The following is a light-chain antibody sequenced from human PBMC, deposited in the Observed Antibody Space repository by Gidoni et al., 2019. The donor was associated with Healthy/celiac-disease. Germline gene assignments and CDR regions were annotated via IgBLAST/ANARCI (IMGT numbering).Light chain of an antibody. CDR3: QQYNDWPPYT. Sequence: ELVMTQSPATLSVSPGERATHSCRASQSVSSNLAWYQQKPGQAPRLLIYGASTRATGIPAGFSGSGSGTEFTLTISSLQSEDFAVYYCQQYNDWPPYTFGQGTKLEIK. CDR2: GAS. V-gene: IGKV3-15*01. CDR1: QSVSSN. J-gene: IGKJ2*01.